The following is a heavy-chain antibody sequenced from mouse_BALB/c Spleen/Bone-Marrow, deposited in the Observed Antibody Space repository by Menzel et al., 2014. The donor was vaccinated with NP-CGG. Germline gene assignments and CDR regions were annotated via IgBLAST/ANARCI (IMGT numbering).Heavy chain of an antibody. D-gene: IGHD2-3*01. J-gene: IGHJ2*01. CDR2: IYPSDNYT. CDR3: TRTYEYFDY. Sequence: QVQLQQPRAELVRPGASVKLSCKASGYTFTSYWINWVKQRPGQGLEWIGNIYPSDNYTNYNLKFKDKATLTVDKSSSTAYMQLSSPTSEDSAVYYCTRTYEYFDYWGQGTTLTVSS. V-gene: IGHV1-69*02. CDR1: GYTFTSYW.